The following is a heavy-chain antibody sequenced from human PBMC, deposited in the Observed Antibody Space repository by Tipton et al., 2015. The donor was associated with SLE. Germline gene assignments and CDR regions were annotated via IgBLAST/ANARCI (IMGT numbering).Heavy chain of an antibody. J-gene: IGHJ6*03. D-gene: IGHD3-10*01. CDR2: INHSGST. CDR3: ARVTLVRGATKGRVRIFYFFYADV. V-gene: IGHV4-34*01. CDR1: GGSFSDYY. Sequence: GLVKPSETLSLTCAVYGGSFSDYYWTWIRQPPGKGLEWIGEINHSGSTTYSPSLKSRVTVSMDTSKNQISLNLTSVTAADTAVYYCARVTLVRGATKGRVRIFYFFYADVWGKGTTVTVSS.